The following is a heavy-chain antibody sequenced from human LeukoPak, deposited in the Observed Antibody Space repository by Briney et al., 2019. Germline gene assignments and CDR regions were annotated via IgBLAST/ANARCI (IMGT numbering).Heavy chain of an antibody. CDR1: GFTFSSYA. CDR3: ARDRVRYCSGGSCYFDY. V-gene: IGHV3-30-3*01. D-gene: IGHD2-15*01. J-gene: IGHJ4*02. Sequence: GGSLRLSCAASGFTFSSYAMHWVRQAPGKGLEWVAVISYDGSNKYYADSVKGRFTISRDNSKNTLYLQTNSLRAEDTAVYYCARDRVRYCSGGSCYFDYWGQGTLVTVSS. CDR2: ISYDGSNK.